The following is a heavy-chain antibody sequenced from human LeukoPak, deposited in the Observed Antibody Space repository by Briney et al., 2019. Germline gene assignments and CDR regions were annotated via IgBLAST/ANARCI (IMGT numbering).Heavy chain of an antibody. Sequence: SETLSLTCTVSGGSISSSSYYWGWIRQPPGKGLEWIGSIYYSGSTYYNPSLKSRVTISVDKSKNQFSLKLSSVTAADTAVYYCARDLESGSYEHYFDYWGQGTLVTVTS. J-gene: IGHJ4*02. CDR2: IYYSGST. CDR1: GGSISSSSYY. V-gene: IGHV4-39*07. CDR3: ARDLESGSYEHYFDY. D-gene: IGHD1-26*01.